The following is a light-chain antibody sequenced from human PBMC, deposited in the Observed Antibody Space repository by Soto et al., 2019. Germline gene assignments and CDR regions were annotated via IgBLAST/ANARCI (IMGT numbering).Light chain of an antibody. Sequence: IQMTQSPSSLSASVGARVTITCRASQDINNYLAWYQQRPGKVPKLLIYAASTLQSGVPSRFSGSGSGTDFTLTISSLQPEDVATYYCQKYNSAPPNTFGGGTKVEIK. CDR1: QDINNY. CDR2: AAS. V-gene: IGKV1-27*01. J-gene: IGKJ4*01. CDR3: QKYNSAPPNT.